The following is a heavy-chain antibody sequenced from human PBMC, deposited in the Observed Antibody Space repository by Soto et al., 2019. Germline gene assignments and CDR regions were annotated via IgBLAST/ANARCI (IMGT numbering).Heavy chain of an antibody. Sequence: PSETLSLTCIVSGTSIRGYYWTWIRQPPGKGLEWIGYIYYTGTTKYNPSLKSRVTISVDTSKNQFSLRLNSVTAADTAVYYCAREVSSFGSNNFDSWGQGALVTVSS. CDR3: AREVSSFGSNNFDS. D-gene: IGHD3-10*01. V-gene: IGHV4-59*01. CDR2: IYYTGTT. J-gene: IGHJ4*02. CDR1: GTSIRGYY.